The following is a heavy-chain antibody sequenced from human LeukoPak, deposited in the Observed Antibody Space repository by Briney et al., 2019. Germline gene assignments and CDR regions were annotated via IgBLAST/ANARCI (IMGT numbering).Heavy chain of an antibody. J-gene: IGHJ6*03. V-gene: IGHV4-61*02. CDR1: GDSISSGSYY. Sequence: PSETLSLTCTVSGDSISSGSYYWRWIRQPAGKGLEWIGRIYTSGSTNYNPSLKSRVTMSVDTSKNQFSLKLSSVTAADTAVYYCARGIAAAGTVFLAYYMDVWGKGTTVTISS. D-gene: IGHD6-13*01. CDR3: ARGIAAAGTVFLAYYMDV. CDR2: IYTSGST.